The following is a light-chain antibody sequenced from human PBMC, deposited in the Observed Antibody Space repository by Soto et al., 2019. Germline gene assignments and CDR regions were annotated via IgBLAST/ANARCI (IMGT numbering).Light chain of an antibody. J-gene: IGLJ2*01. CDR3: QSYDSSLSGVV. CDR2: GNN. V-gene: IGLV1-40*01. CDR1: SSNIGAGYD. Sequence: QSVLTQPPSVSGAPGQRVTISCTGSSSNIGAGYDINWYQQVPGTAPKLLIYGNNNRPSGVPDRFSGSKSGTSASLAITGLQAEDEADYYCQSYDSSLSGVVFGGGTKVTVL.